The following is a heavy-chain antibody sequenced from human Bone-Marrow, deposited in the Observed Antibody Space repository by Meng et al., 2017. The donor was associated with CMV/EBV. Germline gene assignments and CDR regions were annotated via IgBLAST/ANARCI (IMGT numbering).Heavy chain of an antibody. CDR1: GFTFSSYA. Sequence: GGSLRLSCAASGFTFSSYAMHWVRQAPGKGLEWVAVISYDGSNKYYADSVKGRFTITRDNSKNTLYLQMNSLRAEDTAVYYCASISVAGTDAFDYWGQGTLVTVPS. V-gene: IGHV3-30*04. CDR3: ASISVAGTDAFDY. CDR2: ISYDGSNK. J-gene: IGHJ4*02. D-gene: IGHD6-19*01.